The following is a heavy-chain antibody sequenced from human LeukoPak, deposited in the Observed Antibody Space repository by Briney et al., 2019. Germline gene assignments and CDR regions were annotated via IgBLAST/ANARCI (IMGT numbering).Heavy chain of an antibody. CDR1: GFTFSSYS. CDR2: ISSSSSYI. J-gene: IGHJ4*02. D-gene: IGHD2-15*01. Sequence: GGSLRLSCAASGFTFSSYSMNWVRQAPGKGLEWVSSISSSSSYIYYADSVKGRFTISRDNSKNTLYLQMNSLRAEDTAVYYCAKSAGYCSGASCYLSGGAFYYFDYWGQGTLVTVSS. CDR3: AKSAGYCSGASCYLSGGAFYYFDY. V-gene: IGHV3-21*04.